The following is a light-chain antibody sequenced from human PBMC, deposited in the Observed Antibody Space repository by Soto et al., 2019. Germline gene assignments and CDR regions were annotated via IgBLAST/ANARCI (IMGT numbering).Light chain of an antibody. J-gene: IGKJ1*01. Sequence: IGMTQSPATLSVSPGERATLSSRASQSVSSDLAWYQQKPGQAPRLLIYGASNRATGIPDRFSGSGSGTDFTLTISRLEPEDFAVYYCQQYGSSGTFGQGTKVDIK. CDR1: QSVSSD. CDR3: QQYGSSGT. CDR2: GAS. V-gene: IGKV3-20*01.